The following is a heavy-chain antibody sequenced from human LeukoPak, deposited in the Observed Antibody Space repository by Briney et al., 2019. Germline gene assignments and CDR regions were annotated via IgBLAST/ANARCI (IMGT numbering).Heavy chain of an antibody. Sequence: PSETLSLTCTVSGGSISSSSYYWGWIRQPPGKGLEWIGSIYYSGSTYYNPSLKSRVTISVGTSKNQFSLKLSSVTAADTAVYYCASIQYYDFWGGPMTGAFDIWGQGTMVTVSS. CDR2: IYYSGST. CDR3: ASIQYYDFWGGPMTGAFDI. J-gene: IGHJ3*02. CDR1: GGSISSSSYY. D-gene: IGHD3-3*01. V-gene: IGHV4-39*01.